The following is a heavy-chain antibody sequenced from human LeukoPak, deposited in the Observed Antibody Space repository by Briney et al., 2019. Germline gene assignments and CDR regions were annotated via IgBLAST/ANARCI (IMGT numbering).Heavy chain of an antibody. CDR2: IYTSGST. J-gene: IGHJ4*02. V-gene: IGHV4-4*07. D-gene: IGHD3-22*01. Sequence: PSETLSLTCTVSGGSIRSYYWSWIRQPAGRGLEWIGRIYTSGSTNFSPSLKSRVTMSVDTSKNQFSLKLSSVTAADTAVYYCARDRNYYDSSGYHDYWGQGTLVTVSS. CDR3: ARDRNYYDSSGYHDY. CDR1: GGSIRSYY.